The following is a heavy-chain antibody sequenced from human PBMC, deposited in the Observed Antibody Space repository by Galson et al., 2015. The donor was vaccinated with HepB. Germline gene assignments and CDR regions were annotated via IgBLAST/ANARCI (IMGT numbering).Heavy chain of an antibody. CDR2: IYYSGST. CDR1: GGSISSSSYY. V-gene: IGHV4-39*07. Sequence: SETLSLTCTVSGGSISSSSYYWGWIRQPPGKGLEWIGSIYYSGSTYYNPSLKSRVTISVDTSKNQFSLKLSSVTAADTAVYYCAREVRESSGYHFDYWGQGTLVTVSS. J-gene: IGHJ4*02. CDR3: AREVRESSGYHFDY. D-gene: IGHD3-22*01.